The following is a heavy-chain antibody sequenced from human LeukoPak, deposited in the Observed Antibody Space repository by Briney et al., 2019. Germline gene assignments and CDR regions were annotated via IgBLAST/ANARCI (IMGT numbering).Heavy chain of an antibody. D-gene: IGHD3-10*01. V-gene: IGHV3-7*01. J-gene: IGHJ4*02. CDR2: INEDGSEK. CDR1: AFTFSRYW. CDR3: ARLFVYGSGAEAFDY. Sequence: HTGGSLRLSCAASAFTFSRYWTTWVRQAPGKGLEWVANINEDGSEKYYLDSVRGRFTISRDNAKNSLYLQMDSLRAEDTAVYYCARLFVYGSGAEAFDYWGQGALVTVSS.